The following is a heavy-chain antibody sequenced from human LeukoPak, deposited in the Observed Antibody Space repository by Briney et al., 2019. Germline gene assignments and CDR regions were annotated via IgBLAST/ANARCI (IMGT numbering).Heavy chain of an antibody. CDR1: GHSISYESYY. CDR2: IYRGRT. CDR3: AGEGETGQSYS. V-gene: IGHV4-30-2*01. D-gene: IGHD1-14*01. Sequence: SDTLSLTCAVSGHSISYESYYWNWIRQAPGKGPEWIGNIYRGRTRLNPSYTSRVAISVDMSKSQVSLSLTSVTAADTAIYYCAGEGETGQSYSWGQGVLVVVSA. J-gene: IGHJ5*02.